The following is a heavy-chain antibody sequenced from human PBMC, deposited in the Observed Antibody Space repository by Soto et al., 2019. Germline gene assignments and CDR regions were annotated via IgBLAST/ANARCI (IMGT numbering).Heavy chain of an antibody. CDR3: ARDSRLWFGELSWYYYGMDV. CDR2: IYYSGST. D-gene: IGHD3-10*01. V-gene: IGHV4-59*01. CDR1: GGSISSYY. Sequence: SETLSLTCTVSGGSISSYYWSWIRQPPGKGLEWIGYIYYSGSTNYNPSLKSRVTISVDTSKNQFSLKLSSVTAADTAVYYCARDSRLWFGELSWYYYGMDVWGQGTTVT. J-gene: IGHJ6*02.